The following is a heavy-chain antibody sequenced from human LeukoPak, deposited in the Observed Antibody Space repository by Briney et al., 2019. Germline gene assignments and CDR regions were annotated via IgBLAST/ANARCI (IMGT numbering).Heavy chain of an antibody. CDR1: GGSFSGYC. CDR2: INHSGST. CDR3: ARGLRRAARVFDY. D-gene: IGHD6-6*01. V-gene: IGHV4-34*01. J-gene: IGHJ4*02. Sequence: KSSETLSLTCAVYGGSFSGYCWSWIRQPPGKGLEWIGEINHSGSTNYNPSLKSRVTISVDTSKNQFSLKLSSVTAADTAVYYCARGLRRAARVFDYWGQGTLVTVSS.